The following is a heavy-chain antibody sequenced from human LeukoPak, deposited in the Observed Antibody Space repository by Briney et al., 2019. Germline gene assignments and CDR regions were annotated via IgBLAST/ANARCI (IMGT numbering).Heavy chain of an antibody. D-gene: IGHD3-10*01. Sequence: GGSLRLSCAASGFTFSSYAMSWVRQAPGEGLEWVSSITTSGGSTYYADSVKGRFTISRDNAKNALYLQMNSLRAEDTAVYYCARALIGWFGELTKDGSGAFDIWGQGTMVTASS. CDR1: GFTFSSYA. CDR2: ITTSGGST. J-gene: IGHJ3*02. CDR3: ARALIGWFGELTKDGSGAFDI. V-gene: IGHV3-23*01.